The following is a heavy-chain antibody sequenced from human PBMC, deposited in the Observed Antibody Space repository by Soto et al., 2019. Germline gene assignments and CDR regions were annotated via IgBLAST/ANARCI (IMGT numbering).Heavy chain of an antibody. J-gene: IGHJ3*02. CDR3: ARDDPGGIHAFDI. CDR2: IIPIFGTA. V-gene: IGHV1-69*13. D-gene: IGHD2-15*01. CDR1: GGTFSSYA. Sequence: SVKVSCKASGGTFSSYAISWVRQPPRRGLEWMGGIIPIFGTANYARKFQGRVTITADESTSTAYMELSSLRSEDTAVYYCARDDPGGIHAFDIWGQGTMVTVSS.